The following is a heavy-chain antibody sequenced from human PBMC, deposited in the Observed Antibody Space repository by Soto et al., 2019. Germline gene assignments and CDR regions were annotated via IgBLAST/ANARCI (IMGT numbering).Heavy chain of an antibody. J-gene: IGHJ6*02. V-gene: IGHV3-33*01. D-gene: IGHD2-15*01. CDR3: ARDSDAVEDRYGMDV. CDR2: IWYDGSNK. CDR1: GFTFSSYG. Sequence: PGGSLRLSCAASGFTFSSYGMHWVRQAPGKGLEWVAVIWYDGSNKYYADSVKGRFTISRDNSKNTLYLQMNSLRAEDTAVYYCARDSDAVEDRYGMDVWGQGTTVTVSS.